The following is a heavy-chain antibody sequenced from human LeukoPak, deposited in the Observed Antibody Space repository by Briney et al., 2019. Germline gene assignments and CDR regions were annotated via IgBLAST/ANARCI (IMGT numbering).Heavy chain of an antibody. J-gene: IGHJ5*02. V-gene: IGHV5-51*01. CDR3: ARRDSSGWSENWFDP. Sequence: GETLKISCKGSGYSFTSYWIGWVRQMPGKGLEWMGIIYPGDSDTRYSPSFQGQITISADKSISTAYLQWSSLKASDTAMYYCARRDSSGWSENWFDPWGQGTLVTVSS. CDR1: GYSFTSYW. CDR2: IYPGDSDT. D-gene: IGHD6-19*01.